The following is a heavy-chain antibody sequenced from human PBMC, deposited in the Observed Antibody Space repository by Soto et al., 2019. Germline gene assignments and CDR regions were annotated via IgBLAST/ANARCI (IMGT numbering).Heavy chain of an antibody. Sequence: SETLSLTCNVSGGSISNNYWTWIRQPAGKGLEWIGRIYSNGRTNFNPSLKSRISMSIDTSKNQFSLKLTSVTAADTAVYYCARSYRDSYEHWGQGTLVTVSS. J-gene: IGHJ1*01. D-gene: IGHD4-17*01. V-gene: IGHV4-4*07. CDR1: GGSISNNY. CDR3: ARSYRDSYEH. CDR2: IYSNGRT.